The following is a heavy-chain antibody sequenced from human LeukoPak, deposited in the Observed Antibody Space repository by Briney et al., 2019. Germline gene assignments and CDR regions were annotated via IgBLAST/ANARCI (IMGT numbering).Heavy chain of an antibody. D-gene: IGHD3-22*01. V-gene: IGHV4-34*01. Sequence: SETLSLTCTVSGGSISSYYWSWIRQPPGKGLEWIGEINHSGSTNYNPSLKSRVTISVDTSKNQFSLKLSSVTAADTAVYYCARRTAITTTYYFDYWGQGTLVTVSS. J-gene: IGHJ4*02. CDR1: GGSISSYY. CDR3: ARRTAITTTYYFDY. CDR2: INHSGST.